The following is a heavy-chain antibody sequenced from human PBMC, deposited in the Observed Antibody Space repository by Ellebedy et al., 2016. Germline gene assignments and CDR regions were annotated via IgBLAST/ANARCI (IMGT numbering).Heavy chain of an antibody. CDR1: GFTFDDYG. Sequence: LSLTCAASGFTFDDYGMSWVRQAPGKGLEWVSGINWNGGSTGYADSVKGRFTISRDNAKNSLYLQMNSLRAEDTAVYYCAKDPPTMVRGGTRFDYWGQGTLVTVSS. CDR2: INWNGGST. CDR3: AKDPPTMVRGGTRFDY. D-gene: IGHD3-10*01. J-gene: IGHJ4*02. V-gene: IGHV3-20*04.